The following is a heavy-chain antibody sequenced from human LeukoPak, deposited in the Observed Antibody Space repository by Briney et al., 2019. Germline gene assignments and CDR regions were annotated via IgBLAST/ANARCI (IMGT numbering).Heavy chain of an antibody. CDR3: ARGRLVLNWFDP. CDR1: GASISSSNW. Sequence: SETLSLTCAVSGASISSSNWWSWVRQPPGRGLEWIGEIYHSGSTNYNPSLKSRVTISLDTSKNQFSLKLSSVTAADTAVYYCARGRLVLNWFDPWGQGILVTVSS. D-gene: IGHD6-19*01. CDR2: IYHSGST. J-gene: IGHJ5*02. V-gene: IGHV4-4*02.